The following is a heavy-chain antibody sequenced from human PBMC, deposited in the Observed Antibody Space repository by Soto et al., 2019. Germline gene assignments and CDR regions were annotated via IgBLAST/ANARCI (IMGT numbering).Heavy chain of an antibody. J-gene: IGHJ4*02. CDR3: ARKRGRLHYSNYGGGHFDY. CDR1: GGSFSGYY. D-gene: IGHD4-4*01. V-gene: IGHV4-34*01. Sequence: SETLSLTCAVYGGSFSGYYWSWIRKPPGKGLEWIGEINHSGSTNYNPSLKSRVTISVDTSKNQFSLKLSSVTAADTAVYYCARKRGRLHYSNYGGGHFDYWGQGTLVTVSS. CDR2: INHSGST.